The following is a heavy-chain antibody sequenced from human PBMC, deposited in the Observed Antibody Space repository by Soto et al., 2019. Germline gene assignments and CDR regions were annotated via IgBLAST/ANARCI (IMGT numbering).Heavy chain of an antibody. D-gene: IGHD3-16*02. V-gene: IGHV1-2*04. CDR2: INPNSGGT. CDR1: GYTFTGYY. CDR3: ARGLWESDGEGRYYDYVWGSYRYTKPYYFDY. J-gene: IGHJ4*02. Sequence: AAVKVSCNASGYTFTGYYMHWVRQAPGQGLEWMGWINPNSGGTNYAQKFQGWVTMTRDTSISTAYMELSRLRSDDAAVYYCARGLWESDGEGRYYDYVWGSYRYTKPYYFDYWGQGTLVTVSS.